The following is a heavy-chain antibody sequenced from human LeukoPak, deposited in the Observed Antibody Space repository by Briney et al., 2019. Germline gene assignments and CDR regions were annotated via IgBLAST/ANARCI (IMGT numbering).Heavy chain of an antibody. J-gene: IGHJ5*02. V-gene: IGHV1-2*02. CDR2: INPNSGGT. CDR3: ASQQQVNWFDP. Sequence: ASVKVSCKASGYTFTGYYMHWVRQAPGQGLEWMGWINPNSGGTNYAQNFQGRVTMTRDTSISTAYMELSRLRSDDTAVYYCASQQQVNWFDPWGQGTLVTVSS. CDR1: GYTFTGYY. D-gene: IGHD6-13*01.